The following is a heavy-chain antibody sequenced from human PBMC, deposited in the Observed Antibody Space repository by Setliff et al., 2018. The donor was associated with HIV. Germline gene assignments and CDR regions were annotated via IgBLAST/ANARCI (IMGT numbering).Heavy chain of an antibody. J-gene: IGHJ4*02. CDR3: ARAEVAMVRGHDY. Sequence: TFSSYAMSWVRQTPGKGLEWVSFISSGGRTIYYADSVKGRFTISRDNAKNSLYLQMNSLRAEDTAVYYCARAEVAMVRGHDYWGQGTLVTVSS. V-gene: IGHV3-48*03. CDR2: ISSGGRTI. D-gene: IGHD3-10*01. CDR1: TFSSYA.